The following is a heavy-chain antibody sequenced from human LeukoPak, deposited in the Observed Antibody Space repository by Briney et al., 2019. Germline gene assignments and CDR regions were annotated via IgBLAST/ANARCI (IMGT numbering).Heavy chain of an antibody. J-gene: IGHJ4*02. CDR3: ARDALGYCSGGSCSGFDY. V-gene: IGHV1-69*13. CDR1: GGTFSNYA. D-gene: IGHD2-15*01. Sequence: SVKVSCKASGGTFSNYAISWVRQAPGQGLEWMGGIIPIFGTANYAQKFQGRVTITADESTSTAYMELSSLRSEDTAVYYCARDALGYCSGGSCSGFDYWGQGTLVTVSS. CDR2: IIPIFGTA.